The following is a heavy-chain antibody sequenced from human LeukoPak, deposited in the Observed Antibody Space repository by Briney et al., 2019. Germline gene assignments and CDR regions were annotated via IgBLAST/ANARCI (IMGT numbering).Heavy chain of an antibody. V-gene: IGHV6-1*01. J-gene: IGHJ3*02. CDR3: VRDSGYGLGAHDI. CDR2: TYYRSKWYK. CDR1: GDSVSSDRAA. D-gene: IGHD5-12*01. Sequence: SQTLSLTCAISGDSVSSDRAAWNWIRQSPSRGLEWLGRTYYRSKWYKEYSDSVKSRIIINPDTSKNHFSLQLNSVTPEDTAVYFCVRDSGYGLGAHDIWGQGTMVTVSS.